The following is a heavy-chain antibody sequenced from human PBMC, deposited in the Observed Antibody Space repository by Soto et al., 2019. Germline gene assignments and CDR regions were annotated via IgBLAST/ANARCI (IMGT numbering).Heavy chain of an antibody. D-gene: IGHD6-6*01. J-gene: IGHJ4*02. Sequence: EVQLLESGGGLVQPGESLRLSCAASGFTFSSYAMSWVRQAPGKGLEWGSVISGSDDSTYYADSVKGRFTISRDNSKNTLYLQMNSLRAEDTAVYYCAKRSSSSTFAYWGPGTLVTVSS. CDR1: GFTFSSYA. V-gene: IGHV3-23*01. CDR3: AKRSSSSTFAY. CDR2: ISGSDDST.